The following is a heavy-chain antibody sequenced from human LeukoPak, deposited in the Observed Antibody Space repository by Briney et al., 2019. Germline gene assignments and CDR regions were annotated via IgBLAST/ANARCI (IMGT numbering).Heavy chain of an antibody. V-gene: IGHV5-51*01. Sequence: GKSLKISCKGSGYSFTSYWIGWVRQMPGKGLEWMGIIYPGNSDTRYSPSFQGQVAISADKSISTAYLQWSSLKASDTAMYYCARMTTVTTPRAFDIWGQGTMVTVSS. J-gene: IGHJ3*02. CDR2: IYPGNSDT. CDR3: ARMTTVTTPRAFDI. CDR1: GYSFTSYW. D-gene: IGHD4-17*01.